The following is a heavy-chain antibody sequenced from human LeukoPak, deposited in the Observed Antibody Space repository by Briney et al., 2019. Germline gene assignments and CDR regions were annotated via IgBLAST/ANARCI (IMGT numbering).Heavy chain of an antibody. J-gene: IGHJ6*03. CDR2: INPNSGGT. CDR1: GYTFTGYY. Sequence: ASVKVSCKASGYTFTGYYMHWVRQAPGQGLEWMGWINPNSGGTNSAQMFQGRVTMTRDTSISTGYMELSRLRSDDTAVYYCARSWGETFYMDVWGKGTTVTVSS. D-gene: IGHD3-16*01. CDR3: ARSWGETFYMDV. V-gene: IGHV1-2*02.